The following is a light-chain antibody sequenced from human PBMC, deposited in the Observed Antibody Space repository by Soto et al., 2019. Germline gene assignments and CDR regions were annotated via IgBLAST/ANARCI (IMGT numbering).Light chain of an antibody. V-gene: IGLV1-47*01. CDR1: TSNIGNNY. CDR2: KNN. CDR3: QSYDNILSGPL. J-gene: IGLJ3*02. Sequence: QPVLTQPPSASGTPGQRVTISCSGRTSNIGNNYVYWYQQFPGTAPKLLIYKNNNRPSGVPDRFSGSKSGTSASLAITGLRAEDEADYYCQSYDNILSGPLFGGGTKLTVL.